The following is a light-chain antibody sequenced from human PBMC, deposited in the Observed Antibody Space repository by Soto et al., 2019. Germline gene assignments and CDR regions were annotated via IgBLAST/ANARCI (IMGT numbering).Light chain of an antibody. J-gene: IGKJ5*01. CDR1: QRFSSY. Sequence: PGARVTLSCRASQRFSSYLAWYQQKPGQAPRLLIYDASKRATGIPARFSGRGSGTEFTLTISSLEPEDFAVYYCQQAKHRPSVINLGQRTRPEIK. CDR3: QQAKHRPSVIN. V-gene: IGKV3-11*01. CDR2: DAS.